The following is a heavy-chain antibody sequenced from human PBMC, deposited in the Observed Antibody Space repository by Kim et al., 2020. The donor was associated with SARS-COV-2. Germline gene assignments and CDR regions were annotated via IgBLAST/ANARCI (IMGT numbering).Heavy chain of an antibody. CDR3: SSYDSSGKYYVPMY. D-gene: IGHD3-22*01. CDR1: GFTFSNYW. CDR2: FNSDGSDT. V-gene: IGHV3-74*03. J-gene: IGHJ4*02. Sequence: GGSLRLSCAASGFTFSNYWMHWVRQVLGKGLVWVSRFNSDGSDTTYADSVKGRFTVSSVDAKNTLFLQMNSPSVDETAAFSFSSYDSSGKYYVPMYWGQG.